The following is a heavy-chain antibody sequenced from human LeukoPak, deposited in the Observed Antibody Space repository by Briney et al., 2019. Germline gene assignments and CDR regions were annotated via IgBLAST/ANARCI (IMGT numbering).Heavy chain of an antibody. D-gene: IGHD7-27*01. Sequence: SETLSLTCTVSGGSISSSSYYWGWIRQPPGKGLEWIGSIYYSGSTYYNPSLKSRVTISVDTSKNQFSLKLSSVTAADTAVYYCARRSNWGSVDFWGQGTLVTVSS. V-gene: IGHV4-39*01. J-gene: IGHJ4*02. CDR1: GGSISSSSYY. CDR2: IYYSGST. CDR3: ARRSNWGSVDF.